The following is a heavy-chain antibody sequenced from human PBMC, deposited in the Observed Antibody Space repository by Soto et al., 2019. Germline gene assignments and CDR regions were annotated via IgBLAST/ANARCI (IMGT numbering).Heavy chain of an antibody. V-gene: IGHV1-69*02. CDR2: IFPLTDIP. J-gene: IGHJ4*02. CDR3: ARGPLVVLNYFES. Sequence: QVQLVQSGTEVKKPGSSVKVSCKASGGTFRNYPINWVRQAPGQGLEWMGSIFPLTDIPDYAQNFQARLTISEDKSTSQAYMELSSLTSDDTAMYFCARGPLVVLNYFESWGQGTLVTVSS. CDR1: GGTFRNYP.